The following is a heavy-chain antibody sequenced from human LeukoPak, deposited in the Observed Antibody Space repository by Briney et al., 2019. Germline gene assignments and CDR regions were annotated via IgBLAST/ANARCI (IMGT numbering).Heavy chain of an antibody. CDR2: IYYSGST. Sequence: SETLSLTCTVSGGCISSYYWSWIRQPPGKGLEWIGYIYYSGSTNYNPSLKSRVTISVDTSKNQFSLKLSSVTAADTAVYYCARHDSRPGSGPFDYWGQGTLVTVSS. D-gene: IGHD3-10*01. CDR1: GGCISSYY. J-gene: IGHJ4*02. V-gene: IGHV4-59*08. CDR3: ARHDSRPGSGPFDY.